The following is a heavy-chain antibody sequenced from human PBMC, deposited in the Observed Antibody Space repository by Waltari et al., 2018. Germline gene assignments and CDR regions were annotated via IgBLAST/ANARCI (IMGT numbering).Heavy chain of an antibody. CDR3: ARHLSPNYDMDAFDI. D-gene: IGHD1-7*01. Sequence: EVQLVQSGAEVKEPGESLRISCKGSGYSFTTYWITWVRQTPGKGLDWMGRIDPSDSYTNSSPSFQGNVSISADKSIGTAYLQWGSLEASDTAMYYCARHLSPNYDMDAFDIWGQGTMVTVSS. CDR2: IDPSDSYT. J-gene: IGHJ3*02. CDR1: GYSFTTYW. V-gene: IGHV5-10-1*03.